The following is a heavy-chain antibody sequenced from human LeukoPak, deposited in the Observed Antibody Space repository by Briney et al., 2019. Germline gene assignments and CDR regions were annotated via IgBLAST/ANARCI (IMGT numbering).Heavy chain of an antibody. CDR3: ARGAAEYYYYMDV. CDR1: GYTFTGYY. V-gene: IGHV1-8*02. CDR2: INPNSGNT. J-gene: IGHJ6*03. D-gene: IGHD6-13*01. Sequence: ASVKVSCKASGYTFTGYYMHLVRQAPGQGLEWMGWINPNSGNTGYAQKFQGRVTMTRNTSISTAYMELSSLRSEDTAVYYCARGAAEYYYYMDVWGKGTTVTVSS.